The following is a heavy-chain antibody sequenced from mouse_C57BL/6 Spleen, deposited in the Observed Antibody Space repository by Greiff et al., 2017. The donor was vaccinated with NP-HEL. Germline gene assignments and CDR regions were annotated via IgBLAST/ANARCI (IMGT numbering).Heavy chain of an antibody. CDR1: GFTFSSYG. Sequence: EVQGVESGGDLVKPGGSLKLSCAASGFTFSSYGMSWVRQTPDKRLEWVATISSGGSYTYYPDSVKGRFTISRDNAKNTLYLQMSSLKSEDTAMYYCSRKGSSWYFDVWGTGTTVTVSS. J-gene: IGHJ1*03. CDR2: ISSGGSYT. CDR3: SRKGSSWYFDV. D-gene: IGHD1-1*01. V-gene: IGHV5-6*01.